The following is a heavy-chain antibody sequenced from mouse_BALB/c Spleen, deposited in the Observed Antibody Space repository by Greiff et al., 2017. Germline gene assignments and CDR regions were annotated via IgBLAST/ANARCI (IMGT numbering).Heavy chain of an antibody. Sequence: QVQLQQSGAELARPGASVKLSCKASGYTFTSYWMQWVKQRPGQGLEWIGAIYPGDGDTRYTQKFKGKATLTADKSSSTAYMQLSSLASEDSAVYYCARELGAMDYWGQGTSVTVSS. V-gene: IGHV1-87*01. CDR1: GYTFTSYW. D-gene: IGHD4-1*01. J-gene: IGHJ4*01. CDR3: ARELGAMDY. CDR2: IYPGDGDT.